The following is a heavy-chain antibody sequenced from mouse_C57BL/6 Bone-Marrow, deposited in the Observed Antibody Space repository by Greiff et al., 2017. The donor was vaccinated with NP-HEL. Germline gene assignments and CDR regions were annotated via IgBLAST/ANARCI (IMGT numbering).Heavy chain of an antibody. CDR3: TRERIYDGSPYYFDY. CDR2: ISSGGDYI. D-gene: IGHD2-3*01. Sequence: EVNVVESGEGLVKPGGSLKLSCAASGFTFSSYAMSWVRQTPEKRLEWVAYISSGGDYIYYADTVKGRFTISRDNARNTLYLQMSSLKSEDTAMYYCTRERIYDGSPYYFDYWGQGTTLTVSS. V-gene: IGHV5-9-1*02. J-gene: IGHJ2*01. CDR1: GFTFSSYA.